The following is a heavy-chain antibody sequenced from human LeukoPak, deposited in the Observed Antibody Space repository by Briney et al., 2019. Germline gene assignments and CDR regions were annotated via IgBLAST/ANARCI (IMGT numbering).Heavy chain of an antibody. CDR3: ARGSVGATVY. V-gene: IGHV3-21*01. J-gene: IGHJ4*02. D-gene: IGHD1-26*01. CDR2: ISSSSSYI. Sequence: GGSLRLSCAASGFTFSNHAMNWVRQAPGKGLEWVSSISSSSSYIYYADSVKGRFTISRDNAKNSLYLQMNSLRAEDTAVYYCARGSVGATVYWGQGTLVTVSS. CDR1: GFTFSNHA.